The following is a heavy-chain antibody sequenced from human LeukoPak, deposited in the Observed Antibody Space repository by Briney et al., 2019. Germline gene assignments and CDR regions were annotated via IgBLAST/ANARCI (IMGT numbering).Heavy chain of an antibody. CDR3: ARAWSRGWYDAFDI. CDR2: MNPNSGNT. D-gene: IGHD6-19*01. CDR1: GYTFTSYD. J-gene: IGHJ3*02. V-gene: IGHV1-8*01. Sequence: ASVKVSCKASGYTFTSYDINWVRQATGQGLEWMGWMNPNSGNTGYAQKFQGRVTMTRNTSISTAYMELSSLRSEDTAVYYCARAWSRGWYDAFDIWGQGTMVTVSS.